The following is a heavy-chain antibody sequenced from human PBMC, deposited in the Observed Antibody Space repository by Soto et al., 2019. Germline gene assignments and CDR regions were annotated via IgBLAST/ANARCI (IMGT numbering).Heavy chain of an antibody. CDR2: IYYSGST. V-gene: IGHV4-39*01. CDR3: ARGFPTVVTVDY. D-gene: IGHD4-17*01. J-gene: IGHJ4*02. CDR1: GGSISSSSYY. Sequence: QLQLQESGPGLVKPSETLSLTCTVSGGSISSSSYYWGLIRQPPGKGLEWIGSIYYSGSTYYNPSLKSRVTISVDTSKNQFSLKLSSVTAADTAVYYCARGFPTVVTVDYWGQGTLVTVSS.